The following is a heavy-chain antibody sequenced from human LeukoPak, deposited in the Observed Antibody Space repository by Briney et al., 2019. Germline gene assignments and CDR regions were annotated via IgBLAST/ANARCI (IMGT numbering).Heavy chain of an antibody. CDR2: ISWNSGHI. V-gene: IGHV3-9*01. CDR1: GFTFSNYA. Sequence: GGSLRLSCAASGFTFSNYAMHWVRQAPGKGLEWVSGISWNSGHIGYADSVEGRFTISRDHAKKSVYLQMNSLRAEDTALYYCAKDTFGGLYAFDIWGQGTMVAVSS. CDR3: AKDTFGGLYAFDI. D-gene: IGHD3-3*01. J-gene: IGHJ3*02.